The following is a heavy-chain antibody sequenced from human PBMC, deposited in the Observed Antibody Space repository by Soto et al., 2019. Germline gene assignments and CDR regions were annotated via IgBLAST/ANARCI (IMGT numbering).Heavy chain of an antibody. CDR2: IWYDGSNK. J-gene: IGHJ1*01. D-gene: IGHD1-26*01. CDR1: GFTFSSYG. CDR3: ARGGLVGAEPVH. Sequence: QVQLVESGGGVVQPGRSLRLSCAASGFTFSSYGMHWVRQAPGKGLEWVAVIWYDGSNKYYADSVKGRFTISRDNSKNTLDLQMNSLRAEDTAVYYCARGGLVGAEPVHWGPGSLVTVSS. V-gene: IGHV3-33*01.